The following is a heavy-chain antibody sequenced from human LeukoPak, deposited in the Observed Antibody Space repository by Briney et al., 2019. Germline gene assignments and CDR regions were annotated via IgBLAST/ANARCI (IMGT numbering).Heavy chain of an antibody. J-gene: IGHJ4*02. CDR2: IYYSGST. D-gene: IGHD3-22*01. V-gene: IGHV4-59*12. CDR1: GGSISSYY. Sequence: SETLSLTCTVSGGSISSYYWSWIRQPPGKGLEWIGYIYYSGSTNYNPSLKSRVTISVDTSKNQFSLKLSSVTAADTAVYYCASHYDSSGYYSYFDYWGQGTLVTVSS. CDR3: ASHYDSSGYYSYFDY.